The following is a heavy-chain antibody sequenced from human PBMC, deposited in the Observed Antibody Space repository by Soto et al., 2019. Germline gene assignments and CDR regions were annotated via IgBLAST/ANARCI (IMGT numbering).Heavy chain of an antibody. Sequence: QVQLVESGGGVVQPGTSLRLSCEASGFSFSTYAIHWVRQAPGKGLDWVAGISNDGGKEHYSDSVKGRFTISKDKSKNTVYLQMTGLRSDDTAVYYCVKDFIGYCSSVNCHIFDFWGQGTLVTVPS. CDR1: GFSFSTYA. J-gene: IGHJ4*02. CDR2: ISNDGGKE. D-gene: IGHD2-15*01. V-gene: IGHV3-30*18. CDR3: VKDFIGYCSSVNCHIFDF.